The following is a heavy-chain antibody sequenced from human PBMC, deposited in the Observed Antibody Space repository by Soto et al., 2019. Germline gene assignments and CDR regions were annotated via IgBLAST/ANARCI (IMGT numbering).Heavy chain of an antibody. D-gene: IGHD3-10*01. Sequence: QAQLVQSGAEVKKPGASVKVSCKASGYTFSSYGITWVRQAPGQGLEWMAWISGYNGNTNYAQNLQGRVTMTTETSTNTAYMELRSLRSDDTAVYYCARDDFVVRGVYYYYGMDVWGQGTTVTVSS. V-gene: IGHV1-18*01. CDR2: ISGYNGNT. CDR1: GYTFSSYG. CDR3: ARDDFVVRGVYYYYGMDV. J-gene: IGHJ6*02.